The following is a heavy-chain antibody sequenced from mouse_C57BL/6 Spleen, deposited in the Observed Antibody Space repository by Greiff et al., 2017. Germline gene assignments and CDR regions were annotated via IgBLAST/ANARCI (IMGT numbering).Heavy chain of an antibody. V-gene: IGHV1-74*01. CDR2: LHPSDSAT. Sequence: VKLQQPGAELVKPGASVKVSCKASGYTFTSYWMHWVKQRPGQGLEWIGRLHPSDSATNYNQKFKGKATLTVDKSSSTAYMQLSSLTSEDSAVYYCAINGNPDYWGQGTTLTVSS. D-gene: IGHD1-1*01. CDR1: GYTFTSYW. CDR3: AINGNPDY. J-gene: IGHJ2*01.